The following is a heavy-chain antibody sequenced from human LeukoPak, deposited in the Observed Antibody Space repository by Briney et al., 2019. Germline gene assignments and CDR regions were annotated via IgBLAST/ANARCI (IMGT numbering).Heavy chain of an antibody. D-gene: IGHD3-3*02. Sequence: PGGSLRLSCAASGFTFSDYYMSWIRQAPGKGLEWVSYISSSGSTIYYADSVKGRFTISRDNAKNSLYLQMNSLRAEDTALYYCARSPGISYYYYMDVWGKGTTVTISS. CDR3: ARSPGISYYYYMDV. J-gene: IGHJ6*03. CDR1: GFTFSDYY. V-gene: IGHV3-11*01. CDR2: ISSSGSTI.